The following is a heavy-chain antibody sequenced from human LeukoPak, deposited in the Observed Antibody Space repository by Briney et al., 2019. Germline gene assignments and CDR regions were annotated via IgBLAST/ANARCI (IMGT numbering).Heavy chain of an antibody. CDR3: ARLGYCSSTSCHDAFDI. Sequence: SETLSLTCTVSGGSISSYYWSWIRQPPGKGLEWIGYIYYSGSTNYNPSLKSRVTISVDTSKNQFSLKLSSVTAADTAVYYCARLGYCSSTSCHDAFDIWGQGTMATVSS. D-gene: IGHD2-2*01. J-gene: IGHJ3*02. CDR2: IYYSGST. CDR1: GGSISSYY. V-gene: IGHV4-59*01.